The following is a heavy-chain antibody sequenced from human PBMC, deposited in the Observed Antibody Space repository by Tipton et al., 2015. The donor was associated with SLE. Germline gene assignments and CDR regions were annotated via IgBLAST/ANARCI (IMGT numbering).Heavy chain of an antibody. J-gene: IGHJ2*01. D-gene: IGHD1-26*01. V-gene: IGHV4-59*12. CDR3: ARANGVVGGQVPYWYFEN. Sequence: TLSLTCIVSGGSISSYYWSWIRQPPGKGLEWIGYIYYSGSTNYNPSLKSRVTISVDTSKNQFSLKLSSVTAADTAVYYCARANGVVGGQVPYWYFENWGRGTLVTVSS. CDR1: GGSISSYY. CDR2: IYYSGST.